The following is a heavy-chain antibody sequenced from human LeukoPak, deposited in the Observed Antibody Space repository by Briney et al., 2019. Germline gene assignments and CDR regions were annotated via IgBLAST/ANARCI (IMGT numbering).Heavy chain of an antibody. D-gene: IGHD6-13*01. CDR2: IYWDDDK. CDR1: GFSLSTSGVG. V-gene: IGHV2-5*02. Sequence: SGPTLVKPTQTLTLTCTFSGFSLSTSGVGVGWIRQPPEKALEWLALIYWDDDKRYSPSLKSRLTITKDTSKNQVVLTMTNMDPVDTATYYCAHRTDSSSCTGEYFDYWGQGTLVTVSS. J-gene: IGHJ4*02. CDR3: AHRTDSSSCTGEYFDY.